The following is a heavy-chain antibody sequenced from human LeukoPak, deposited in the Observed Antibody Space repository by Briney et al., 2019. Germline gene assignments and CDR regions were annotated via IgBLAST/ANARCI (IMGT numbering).Heavy chain of an antibody. CDR2: INWNGGST. Sequence: PGGSLRLSCAASGFTFDDYGMSWVRQAPGKGLEWVSGINWNGGSTGYADSVKGRFTISRDNAKNSLYLQMNSLRAEDTALYYCAREGSGSYYQDGWFDPWGQGTLVTVSS. D-gene: IGHD3-10*01. CDR1: GFTFDDYG. CDR3: AREGSGSYYQDGWFDP. V-gene: IGHV3-20*04. J-gene: IGHJ5*02.